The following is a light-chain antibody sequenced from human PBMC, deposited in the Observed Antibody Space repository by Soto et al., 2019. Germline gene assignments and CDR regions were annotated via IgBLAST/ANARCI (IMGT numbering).Light chain of an antibody. CDR2: GAS. Sequence: EVVLTQSPGTLSLAAGERATLSCRASQSISSSYLAWYQQRPGQAPRLLIHGASSRATGIPDRFSGSGSGTDFTHTISRLEPEDFAVYYCQQYGISSHTFGQGTKLEIK. J-gene: IGKJ2*01. CDR1: QSISSSY. V-gene: IGKV3-20*01. CDR3: QQYGISSHT.